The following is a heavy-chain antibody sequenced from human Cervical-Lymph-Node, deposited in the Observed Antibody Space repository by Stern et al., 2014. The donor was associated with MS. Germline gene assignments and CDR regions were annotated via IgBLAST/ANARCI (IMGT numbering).Heavy chain of an antibody. CDR3: ARHVQGFDY. V-gene: IGHV5-51*01. J-gene: IGHJ4*02. CDR2: IYPYASDT. Sequence: VQLVQAGAEVKKPGESLKISCKLSGYSFTIYYIAWVRQMPGKGLAWMGVIYPYASDTAYSPSFQAQVPISADQSSTTAYLQWSSLRASDTAMYYCARHVQGFDYWGQGTLVTVSS. CDR1: GYSFTIYY.